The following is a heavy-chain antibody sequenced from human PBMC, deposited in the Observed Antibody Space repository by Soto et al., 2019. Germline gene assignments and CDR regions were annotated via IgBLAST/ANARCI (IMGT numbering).Heavy chain of an antibody. CDR1: GYTFIRYG. V-gene: IGHV1-18*01. J-gene: IGHJ6*02. CDR3: ARGGYYGNYWGKLSHYGLDV. D-gene: IGHD3-16*01. Sequence: QVQLAQSANEVKKPGASVRVSCKAAGYTFIRYGIAWVRQAPGQGLEWMGWISPYNDYTVYAQKFQGRVSMTADTSTRTVYMNLRGLKSDDTAVYYCARGGYYGNYWGKLSHYGLDVWGQGTSVSVSS. CDR2: ISPYNDYT.